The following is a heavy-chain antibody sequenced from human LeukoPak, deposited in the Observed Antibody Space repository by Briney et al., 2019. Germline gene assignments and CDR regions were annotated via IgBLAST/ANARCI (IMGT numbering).Heavy chain of an antibody. CDR1: GYTFTSYD. V-gene: IGHV1-8*01. J-gene: IGHJ4*02. D-gene: IGHD3-22*01. Sequence: SVKVSCKASGYTFTSYDINWVRQATGQGVEWMGWMNPNSGNTGYAQKFQGRVTMTRNTSISTAYMELSSLRSEDTAVYYCARKGYYYDSSGLDYWGQGTLVTVSS. CDR2: MNPNSGNT. CDR3: ARKGYYYDSSGLDY.